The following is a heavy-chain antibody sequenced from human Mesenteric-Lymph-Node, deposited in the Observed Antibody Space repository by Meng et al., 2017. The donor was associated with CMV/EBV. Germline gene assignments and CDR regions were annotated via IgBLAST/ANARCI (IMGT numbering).Heavy chain of an antibody. CDR3: ARPLNVSWYGAFDT. J-gene: IGHJ3*02. Sequence: GESLKISCQASGYSFTTHWIGWVRQLPGKGLEWMGIIDPSDSDTRYGPSFEGRVTISADKSMNTAYVQWDSLRASDTAMYYCARPLNVSWYGAFDTWGQGTMVTVSS. CDR2: IDPSDSDT. CDR1: GYSFTTHW. D-gene: IGHD6-13*01. V-gene: IGHV5-51*01.